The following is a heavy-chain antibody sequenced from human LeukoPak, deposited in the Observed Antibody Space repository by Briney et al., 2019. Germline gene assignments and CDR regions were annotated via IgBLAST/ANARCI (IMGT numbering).Heavy chain of an antibody. CDR2: ISYDGSNK. CDR3: AKESDAFDV. J-gene: IGHJ3*01. Sequence: GRSLRLSCAAYGSTFSSYAMHCVSQAPGKGLEWVAVISYDGSNKYYADSVKGRFTISRDNSKNMLYLQMNSLRDEDTAVYYFAKESDAFDVWGQGTMVTVSS. V-gene: IGHV3-30*01. CDR1: GSTFSSYA.